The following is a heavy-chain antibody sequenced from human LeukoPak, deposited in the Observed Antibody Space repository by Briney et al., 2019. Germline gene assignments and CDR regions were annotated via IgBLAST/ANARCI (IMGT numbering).Heavy chain of an antibody. CDR3: ARFWSGYLPDY. CDR2: INTYNGNT. D-gene: IGHD3-3*01. V-gene: IGHV1-18*04. CDR1: GYTFTTYG. Sequence: GASVTVSCKVSGYTFTTYGISWVRQAPGQGLEWMGWINTYNGNTNYAQKLQGRVTMTTDTSTSTAYMELRSLRSDDTGAYYCARFWSGYLPDYWGQGTLVTVSS. J-gene: IGHJ4*02.